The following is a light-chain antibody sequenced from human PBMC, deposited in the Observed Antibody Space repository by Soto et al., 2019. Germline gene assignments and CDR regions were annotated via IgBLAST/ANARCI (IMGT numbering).Light chain of an antibody. J-gene: IGKJ2*02. CDR2: AAS. Sequence: EIVMTQSPATLSVSPGERATLSCRASQSISNNVAWYKQKPGQAPRLLISAASTRATGIPARFSGSGSGTEFILTISSLQSEDFAVYYCQQYHDWPPSTFGQGTKLEIK. CDR1: QSISNN. V-gene: IGKV3-15*01. CDR3: QQYHDWPPST.